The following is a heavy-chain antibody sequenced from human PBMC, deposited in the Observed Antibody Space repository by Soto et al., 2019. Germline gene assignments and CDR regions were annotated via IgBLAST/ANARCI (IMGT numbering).Heavy chain of an antibody. CDR1: GFTFSSYA. Sequence: GGSLRLSCAASGFTFSSYAMSWVRQAPGKGLEWVSAISGSGGSTYYADSVKGRFTISRDNSKNTLYLQMNSLGAEDTAVYYCAKAQAKGYSSSSGMDVWGQGTTVTVSS. J-gene: IGHJ6*02. CDR2: ISGSGGST. CDR3: AKAQAKGYSSSSGMDV. V-gene: IGHV3-23*01. D-gene: IGHD6-6*01.